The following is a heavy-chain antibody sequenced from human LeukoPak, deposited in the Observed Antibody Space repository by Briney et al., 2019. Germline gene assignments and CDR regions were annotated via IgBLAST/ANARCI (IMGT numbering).Heavy chain of an antibody. D-gene: IGHD1-26*01. CDR2: IYYSGST. CDR3: ARDLEWELGAFDI. Sequence: SETLSLTCTVSGGSISSYYWSWIRQPPGNGLEWIVYIYYSGSTNYNHSLKSRVTISVDTSKNQFSLKLSSVTAADTAVYYCARDLEWELGAFDIWGQGTMVTVSS. V-gene: IGHV4-59*01. J-gene: IGHJ3*02. CDR1: GGSISSYY.